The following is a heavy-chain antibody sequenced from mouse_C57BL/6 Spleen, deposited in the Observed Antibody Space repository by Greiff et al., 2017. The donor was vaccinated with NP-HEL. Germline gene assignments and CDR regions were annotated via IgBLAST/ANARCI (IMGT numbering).Heavy chain of an antibody. Sequence: EVKLMESGPGLVKPSQSLSLTCSVTGYSITSGYYWNWIRQFPGNKLEWMGYISYDGSNNYNPSLKNRISITRDTSKNQFFLKLNSVTTEDTATYYCAREGFPNYFDYWGQGTTLTVSS. CDR3: AREGFPNYFDY. J-gene: IGHJ2*01. CDR1: GYSITSGYY. CDR2: ISYDGSN. V-gene: IGHV3-6*01.